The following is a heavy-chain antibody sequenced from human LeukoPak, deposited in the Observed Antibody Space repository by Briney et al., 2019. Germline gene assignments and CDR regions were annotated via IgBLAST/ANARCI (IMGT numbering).Heavy chain of an antibody. J-gene: IGHJ4*02. D-gene: IGHD3-9*01. Sequence: ASVKVSCKGSGYAFSDHFIHWVRQAPGQGLEWMGWINPNSGGTNYAQKFQGRVTMTRDTSISTAYMELSRLRSDDTAVYYCARGKLLRYFDWLLSYWGQGTLVTVST. V-gene: IGHV1-2*02. CDR1: GYAFSDHF. CDR2: INPNSGGT. CDR3: ARGKLLRYFDWLLSY.